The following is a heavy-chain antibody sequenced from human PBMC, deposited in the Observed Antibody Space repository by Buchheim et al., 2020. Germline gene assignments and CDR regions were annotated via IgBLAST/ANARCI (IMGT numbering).Heavy chain of an antibody. J-gene: IGHJ4*02. CDR1: GFTFRAFW. V-gene: IGHV3-7*01. CDR3: ARETYNFHSSKTPSNY. D-gene: IGHD1-20*01. CDR2: IKPDGGEN. Sequence: EVQLVESGGGLVQPGGSLRLSCSASGFTFRAFWMSWVRQAPGKGLEWVANIKPDGGENYYVDSVKGRFTISRDNAKNSMYLQMDSLRAEDTAVYFCARETYNFHSSKTPSNYWGQGT.